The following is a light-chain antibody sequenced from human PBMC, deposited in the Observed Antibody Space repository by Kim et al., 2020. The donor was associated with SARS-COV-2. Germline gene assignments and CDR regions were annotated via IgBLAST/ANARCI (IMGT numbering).Light chain of an antibody. CDR2: DAA. V-gene: IGKV3-20*01. CDR3: QQYDSSPRT. CDR1: QSVSRGY. J-gene: IGKJ1*01. Sequence: SPGETATLSCRASQSVSRGYLAWYQQKPGQSPRLLIYDAASRATGIPDRFSGSGSGTDFTLTISRLEPEDFAVYYCQQYDSSPRTFGQGTKVDIK.